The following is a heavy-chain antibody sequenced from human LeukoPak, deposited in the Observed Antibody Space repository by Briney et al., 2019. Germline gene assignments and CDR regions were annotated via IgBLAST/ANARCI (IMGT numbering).Heavy chain of an antibody. CDR1: GFTFSNIA. D-gene: IGHD2-2*01. J-gene: IGHJ4*02. CDR3: AKAPGRYCSSSNCFFDY. Sequence: GGSLRLSCAASGFTFSNIAMSWVRQAPGKGLEWVSAISGSGGSTYYADSVKGRFTISRDNSKNTLYLQMNSLRAEDTAVYYCAKAPGRYCSSSNCFFDYWGQGTLVTVSS. V-gene: IGHV3-23*01. CDR2: ISGSGGST.